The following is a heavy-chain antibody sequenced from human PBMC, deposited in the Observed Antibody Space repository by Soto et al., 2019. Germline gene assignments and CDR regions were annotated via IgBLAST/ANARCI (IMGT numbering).Heavy chain of an antibody. CDR3: AKDQEAYCGGDCPTPFDY. V-gene: IGHV3-23*01. CDR2: ISGSGGST. J-gene: IGHJ4*02. Sequence: GGSLRLSCAASGFTFSSHAMSWVRQAPGKGLEWVSAISGSGGSTYYADSVKGRFTISRDNSKNTLYLQMNSLRAEDTAVYYCAKDQEAYCGGDCPTPFDYWGQGTLVTVSS. CDR1: GFTFSSHA. D-gene: IGHD2-21*02.